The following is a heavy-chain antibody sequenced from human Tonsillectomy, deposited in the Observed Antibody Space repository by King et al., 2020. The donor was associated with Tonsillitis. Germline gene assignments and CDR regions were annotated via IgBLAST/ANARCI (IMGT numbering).Heavy chain of an antibody. CDR3: THDKSERGAFDI. V-gene: IGHV3-15*01. J-gene: IGHJ3*02. CDR1: GSTFSDAW. Sequence: VQLVESGGGLAKPGGSLTLSCVVSGSTFSDAWMRDAWLSWVRQAPGKGLELIGRIKSKGGGGTTDYAAPVKGRFTISRDDSRNTIFLQMNSLKTEDTASYYCTHDKSERGAFDIWGQGTLVTVSS. CDR2: IKSKGGGGTT. D-gene: IGHD3-22*01.